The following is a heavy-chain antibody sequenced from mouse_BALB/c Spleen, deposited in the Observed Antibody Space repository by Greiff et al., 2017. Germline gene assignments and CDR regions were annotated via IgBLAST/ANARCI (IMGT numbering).Heavy chain of an antibody. CDR3: ARQNGNYGYWYFDV. CDR2: ISSGGSYT. CDR1: GFTFSSYA. V-gene: IGHV5-9-3*01. Sequence: EVQVVESGGGLVKPGGSLKLSCAASGFTFSSYAMSWVRQTPEKRLEWVATISSGGSYTYYPDSVKGRFTISRDNAKNTLYLQMSSLRSEDTAMYYCARQNGNYGYWYFDVWGAGTTVTVSS. J-gene: IGHJ1*01. D-gene: IGHD2-1*01.